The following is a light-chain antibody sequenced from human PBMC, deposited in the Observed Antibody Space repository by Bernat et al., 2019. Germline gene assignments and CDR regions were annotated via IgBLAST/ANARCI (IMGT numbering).Light chain of an antibody. Sequence: DIQMTQSPSSLSASVGDRVTFTCRASQNIDIHLAWFQQKPGKAPKSLIYSASALESGAPSKFSGSGSGTDYTLTISSLHPEDSATYYCQQYRSYPLTFGGGTKVEI. CDR3: QQYRSYPLT. CDR1: QNIDIH. J-gene: IGKJ4*01. CDR2: SAS. V-gene: IGKV1-16*02.